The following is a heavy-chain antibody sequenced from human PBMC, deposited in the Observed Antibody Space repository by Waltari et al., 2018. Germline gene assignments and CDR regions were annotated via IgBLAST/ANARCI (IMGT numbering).Heavy chain of an antibody. D-gene: IGHD3-16*01. CDR2: IIPIFGSV. J-gene: IGHJ6*02. CDR1: GDTFISNA. Sequence: QVQLVQSGAEVKKPGSSVKVSCKASGDTFISNAISWVRQAPGQGLEWMGGIIPIFGSVNYAQKFQDRVTITADESTNTVYMELSSLRSEDTAVYYCAKTGPQGGYYYYYGMDVWGQGTTVTVSS. V-gene: IGHV1-69*01. CDR3: AKTGPQGGYYYYYGMDV.